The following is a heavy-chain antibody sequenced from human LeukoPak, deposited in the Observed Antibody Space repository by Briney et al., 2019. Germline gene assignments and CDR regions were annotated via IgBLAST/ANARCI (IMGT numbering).Heavy chain of an antibody. CDR2: IHWNGGSP. Sequence: GGSLRLSCAASGFTFDDYGMSWVRQAPGKGLEWVSGIHWNGGSPAYADSVKGRFTISRDNAKNSLYLRMNSLRAEDTAIYYCAKKYSTGLDPWGQGTLVTVSS. CDR1: GFTFDDYG. J-gene: IGHJ5*02. V-gene: IGHV3-20*04. CDR3: AKKYSTGLDP. D-gene: IGHD1-26*01.